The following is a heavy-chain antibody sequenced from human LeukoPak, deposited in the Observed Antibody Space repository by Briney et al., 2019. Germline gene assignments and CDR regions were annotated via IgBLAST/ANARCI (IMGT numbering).Heavy chain of an antibody. V-gene: IGHV1-69*13. D-gene: IGHD5-24*01. CDR2: IIPIFGTA. CDR3: ARYKVEMALSGFQH. J-gene: IGHJ1*01. CDR1: GSTFSSYA. Sequence: ASVKVSCKASGSTFSSYAISWVRQAPGQGLEWMGGIIPIFGTANYAQKFQGRVTITADESTSTAYMEPSSLRSEDTAVYYCARYKVEMALSGFQHWGQGTLVTVSS.